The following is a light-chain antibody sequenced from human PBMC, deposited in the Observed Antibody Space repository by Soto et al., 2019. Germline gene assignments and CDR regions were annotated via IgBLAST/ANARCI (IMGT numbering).Light chain of an antibody. CDR3: SSYTSGSSHYV. CDR1: STDVGAYNY. Sequence: QSALTQPPSASGSPGQSVTISCTGTSTDVGAYNYVSWYQQHPGKAPKLMIYEVTKRPSGVPDRFSGSKSGNTASLTISGLQAEDEADYHCSSYTSGSSHYVFGTGTKVTVL. J-gene: IGLJ1*01. V-gene: IGLV2-8*01. CDR2: EVT.